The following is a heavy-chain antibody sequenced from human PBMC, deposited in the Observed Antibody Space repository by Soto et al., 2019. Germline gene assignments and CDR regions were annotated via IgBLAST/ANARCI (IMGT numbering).Heavy chain of an antibody. J-gene: IGHJ5*02. D-gene: IGHD3-3*01. Sequence: GGSLRLSCAASGFTVSSNYMSWVRQAPGKGLEWVSVIYSGGSTYYADSVKGRFTISRHNSKNTLYLQMNSLRAEDTAVYYCARGVSHYDFWSGYSSWFDPWGQGTLVTVSS. V-gene: IGHV3-53*04. CDR2: IYSGGST. CDR3: ARGVSHYDFWSGYSSWFDP. CDR1: GFTVSSNY.